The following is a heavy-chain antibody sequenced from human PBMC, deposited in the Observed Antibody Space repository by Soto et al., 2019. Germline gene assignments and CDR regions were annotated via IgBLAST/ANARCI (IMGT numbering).Heavy chain of an antibody. CDR2: IYSGGGT. J-gene: IGHJ6*03. CDR3: ATKKTSEHPHYMDV. V-gene: IGHV3-66*01. CDR1: GFLVSTHY. Sequence: HPGGSLRLACAASGFLVSTHYMSWVRQAPGKGLEWVSVIYSGGGTYYADSVKGRFIISRDNSKNTLYLQMNSLRAEDTAVYYCATKKTSEHPHYMDVWGKGTTVTVSS.